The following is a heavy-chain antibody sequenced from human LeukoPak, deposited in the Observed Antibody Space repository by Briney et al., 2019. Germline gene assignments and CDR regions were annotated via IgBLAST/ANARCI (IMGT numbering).Heavy chain of an antibody. D-gene: IGHD3-10*01. CDR2: INPNSGGT. J-gene: IGHJ4*02. CDR1: GYTFTGYY. CDR3: ARDRRRVLLWFGETGYFDY. Sequence: ASVKVSCKASGYTFTGYYMHWVRQAPGQGLEWMGWINPNSGGTNYAQKFQGRVTMTRDTSISTAYMELSRLRSDDTAVYYSARDRRRVLLWFGETGYFDYWGQGTLVTVSS. V-gene: IGHV1-2*02.